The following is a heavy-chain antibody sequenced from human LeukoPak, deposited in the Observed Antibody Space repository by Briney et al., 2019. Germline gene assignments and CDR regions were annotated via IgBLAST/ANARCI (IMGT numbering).Heavy chain of an antibody. J-gene: IGHJ4*02. CDR2: ISSSSSYI. CDR3: ARTFDY. Sequence: GGSLRLSCKVSGLTVSRTYMTWVRQASGKALEWVSSISSSSSYIYYADSVKGRFTISRDNAKNSLYLQMNSLRAEDTAVYYCARTFDYWGQGTLVTVSS. CDR1: GLTVSRTY. V-gene: IGHV3-21*01.